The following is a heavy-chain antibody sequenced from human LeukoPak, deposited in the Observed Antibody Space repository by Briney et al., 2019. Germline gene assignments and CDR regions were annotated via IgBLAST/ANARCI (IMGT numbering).Heavy chain of an antibody. CDR3: AANCPFDY. Sequence: GGSLRLSCAASGVTFSSYSMNWVRQAPGKGLEWVSYISSSSSTIYYADSVKGRFTISRDNAKNSLYLQMNSLRAEDTAVYYCAANCPFDYWGQGTLVTVSS. D-gene: IGHD4/OR15-4a*01. V-gene: IGHV3-48*01. CDR2: ISSSSSTI. CDR1: GVTFSSYS. J-gene: IGHJ4*02.